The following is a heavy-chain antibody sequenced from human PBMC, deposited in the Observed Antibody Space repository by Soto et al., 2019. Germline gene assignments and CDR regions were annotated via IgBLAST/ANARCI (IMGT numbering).Heavy chain of an antibody. Sequence: QVQLVESGGGLVKPGGSLRLSCEASGFSFSTYYMTWIRQAPGKGLEWVSYISSSGSTMYYADSVTGRFTISRDNTKKSLYLQMNSLSVEDTAVYYCARDTTWNLEDFHHWGQGTLVTVSS. CDR2: ISSSGSTM. D-gene: IGHD1-1*01. CDR3: ARDTTWNLEDFHH. V-gene: IGHV3-11*01. J-gene: IGHJ1*01. CDR1: GFSFSTYY.